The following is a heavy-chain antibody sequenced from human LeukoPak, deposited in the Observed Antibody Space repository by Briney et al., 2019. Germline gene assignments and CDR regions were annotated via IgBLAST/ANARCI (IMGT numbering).Heavy chain of an antibody. CDR2: IWADEKYK. CDR3: ARARLASGGWYFAH. CDR1: GFTFNNYG. D-gene: IGHD1-26*01. V-gene: IGHV3-33*08. Sequence: PGKSLRLSCAASGFTFNNYGMHWVRQAPGKGLEWVSVIWADEKYKDYVDSVKGRFTISRDNSGNTLYLQMSSLRAEDTAVYYCARARLASGGWYFAHWGQGTLVTVSS. J-gene: IGHJ4*02.